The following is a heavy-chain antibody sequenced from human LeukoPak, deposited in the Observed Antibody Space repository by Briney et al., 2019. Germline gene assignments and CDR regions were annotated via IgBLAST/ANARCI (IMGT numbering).Heavy chain of an antibody. D-gene: IGHD3-3*01. Sequence: PGGSLRLSCAASGFTFDDYAMHWVRQAPGKGLEWVSGISWNSGSIGYADSVKGRFTISRDNAKNSLYLQMNSLRAEDTALYYCARLDFWSGYYTGYYYYMDVWGKGTTVTVSS. CDR1: GFTFDDYA. CDR3: ARLDFWSGYYTGYYYYMDV. J-gene: IGHJ6*03. V-gene: IGHV3-9*01. CDR2: ISWNSGSI.